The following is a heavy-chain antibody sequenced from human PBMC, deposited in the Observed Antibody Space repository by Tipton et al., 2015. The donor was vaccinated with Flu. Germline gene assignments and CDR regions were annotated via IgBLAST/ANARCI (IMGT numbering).Heavy chain of an antibody. CDR1: SGSIRSTNYF. Sequence: TLSLTCTVSSGSIRSTNYFCAWIRQPPGKRLELIGSIYPSGTTYYNPSLKSRVTISADTSKSQFSLKLRSVTAADMAVYYCARLSYYDVDLKNFYFDYWGQGALVTVSS. V-gene: IGHV4-39*01. D-gene: IGHD3-10*02. CDR2: IYPSGTT. J-gene: IGHJ4*02. CDR3: ARLSYYDVDLKNFYFDY.